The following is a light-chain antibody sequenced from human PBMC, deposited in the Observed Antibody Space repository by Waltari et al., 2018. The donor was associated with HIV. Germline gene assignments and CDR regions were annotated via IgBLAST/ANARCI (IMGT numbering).Light chain of an antibody. J-gene: IGLJ1*01. V-gene: IGLV3-1*01. CDR1: KLRNRF. Sequence: DLSQPASVSVSPGQTATVTCSGDKLRNRFVCWYRQKSGQSPELIIYQDSRRPSGISDRFSGSTSGNKATLTIRGTQSIAEGDYYCQAWDSNTFVFGSGTRVTVL. CDR2: QDS. CDR3: QAWDSNTFV.